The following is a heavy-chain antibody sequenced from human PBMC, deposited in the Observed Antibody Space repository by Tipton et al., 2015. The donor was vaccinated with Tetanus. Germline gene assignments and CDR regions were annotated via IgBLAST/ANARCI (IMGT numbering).Heavy chain of an antibody. D-gene: IGHD2-21*01. Sequence: TLSLTCTVSAASISSYYWTWIRQPPGKGLEWIGYISYMGVTKYSPSLKSRVTISLDTSKNQFSLRLTAVTTADTAIYHCASIPAGSPFGWFDSWGLGTLVTVSS. V-gene: IGHV4-59*03. CDR2: ISYMGVT. J-gene: IGHJ5*01. CDR3: ASIPAGSPFGWFDS. CDR1: AASISSYY.